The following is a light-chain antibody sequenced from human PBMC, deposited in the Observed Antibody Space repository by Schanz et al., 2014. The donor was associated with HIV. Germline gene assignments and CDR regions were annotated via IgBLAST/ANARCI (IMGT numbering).Light chain of an antibody. CDR1: SSDIGRYNL. J-gene: IGLJ3*02. CDR2: EGS. Sequence: QSALTQPASVSGSPGQSITISCTGTSSDIGRYNLPPRYQQYPGKDPKLIIYEGSQRPSGVPDRFSGSKSGNTASLTVSGLQAEDEGDYYCATWDDGLDAWVFGGGTKVTVL. V-gene: IGLV2-14*02. CDR3: ATWDDGLDAWV.